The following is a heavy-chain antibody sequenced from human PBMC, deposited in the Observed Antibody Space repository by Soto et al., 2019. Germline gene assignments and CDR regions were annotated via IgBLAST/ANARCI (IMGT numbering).Heavy chain of an antibody. CDR1: GGTFSSYA. Sequence: ASVKVSCKASGGTFSSYAISWVRQAPGQGLEWMGGIIPIFGTANYAQKFQGRVTITADESTSTAYMELSSLRSEDTAVYYCARVPFLPAADYYYYGMDVWGQGTKVTVSS. CDR3: ARVPFLPAADYYYYGMDV. CDR2: IIPIFGTA. D-gene: IGHD2-2*01. V-gene: IGHV1-69*13. J-gene: IGHJ6*02.